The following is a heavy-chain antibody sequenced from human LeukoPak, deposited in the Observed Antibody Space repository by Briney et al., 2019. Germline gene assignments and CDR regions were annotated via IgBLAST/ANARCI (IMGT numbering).Heavy chain of an antibody. V-gene: IGHV1-8*01. CDR1: GYTFTSYD. CDR3: ARARDGYD. Sequence: ASVRVSCKASGYTFTSYDINWVRQTTGQGLEWMGWMNPNSGNTGYAQRFQGRVTMTRATSIGTAYMELISLTSEDTAVYYCARARDGYDWGQGTLVTVSS. J-gene: IGHJ4*02. CDR2: MNPNSGNT. D-gene: IGHD5-24*01.